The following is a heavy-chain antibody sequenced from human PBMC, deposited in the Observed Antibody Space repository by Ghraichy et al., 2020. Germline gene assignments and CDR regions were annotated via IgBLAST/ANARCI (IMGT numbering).Heavy chain of an antibody. CDR2: TYYRSKWYN. CDR3: AGNMITFGGVISRDDYYGMDV. CDR1: GDSVSSNSAA. V-gene: IGHV6-1*01. J-gene: IGHJ6*02. D-gene: IGHD3-16*02. Sequence: SQTLSLTCAISGDSVSSNSAAWNWIRQSPSRGLEWLGRTYYRSKWYNDYAVSVKSRITINPDTSKNQFSLQLNSVTPEDTAVYYCAGNMITFGGVISRDDYYGMDVWGQGTTVTVSS.